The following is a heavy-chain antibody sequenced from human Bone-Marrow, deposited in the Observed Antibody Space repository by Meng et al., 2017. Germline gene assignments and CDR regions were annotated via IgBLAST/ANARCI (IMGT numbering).Heavy chain of an antibody. Sequence: ASVKVSCKASGYTFPDYWLHWVRQAPGQGLEWMGRINPNSGGTNYAQKFQGRVTMTRDTSISTAYMELSRLRSDDTAVYYCARAGGYSGYDFILAYAFDIWGQGTMVTVSS. D-gene: IGHD5-12*01. J-gene: IGHJ3*02. V-gene: IGHV1-2*06. CDR3: ARAGGYSGYDFILAYAFDI. CDR1: GYTFPDYW. CDR2: INPNSGGT.